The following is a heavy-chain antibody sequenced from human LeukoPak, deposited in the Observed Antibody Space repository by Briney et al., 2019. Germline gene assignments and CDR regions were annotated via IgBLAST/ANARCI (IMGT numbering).Heavy chain of an antibody. CDR2: FSGSGGTT. J-gene: IGHJ6*03. Sequence: PVGSLRLSCATSGFTFSNYDMNWVRQAPGRGLEWVSGFSGSGGTTYYADSVKGRFTISRDNSKNTLYLQMNSLRAEDTAVYYCANGNRCTSPNCLGYYYFYMDVWGKGTTVTVSS. D-gene: IGHD2-8*01. V-gene: IGHV3-23*01. CDR3: ANGNRCTSPNCLGYYYFYMDV. CDR1: GFTFSNYD.